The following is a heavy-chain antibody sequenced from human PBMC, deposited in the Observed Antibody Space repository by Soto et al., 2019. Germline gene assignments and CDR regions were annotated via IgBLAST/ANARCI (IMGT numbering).Heavy chain of an antibody. CDR3: AVEIVGTGSY. V-gene: IGHV3-72*01. CDR1: GFPFSDHT. Sequence: EVQLVESGGGLVQPGGSLRLSCAGSGFPFSDHTIDCVRQAPGKGLEWVGRIRNKANSYTTEYAAAVQGRFTLSRDTSENSLYLQLNSMKTEDTAGYYCAVEIVGTGSYWGQGTLVTVSS. D-gene: IGHD5-12*01. CDR2: IRNKANSYTT. J-gene: IGHJ4*02.